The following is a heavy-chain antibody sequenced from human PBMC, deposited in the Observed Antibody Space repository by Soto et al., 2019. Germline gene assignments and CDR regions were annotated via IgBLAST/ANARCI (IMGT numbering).Heavy chain of an antibody. D-gene: IGHD6-6*01. Sequence: SETLSLTCTVSGGSISSSSYYWGWIRQPPGKGLEWIGSIYYSGSTYYNPSLKSRVTISVDTSKNQFSLKLSSVTAADTAVYYCARGSRDSSSPQDYWGQGTLVTVSS. CDR1: GGSISSSSYY. CDR3: ARGSRDSSSPQDY. CDR2: IYYSGST. J-gene: IGHJ4*02. V-gene: IGHV4-39*01.